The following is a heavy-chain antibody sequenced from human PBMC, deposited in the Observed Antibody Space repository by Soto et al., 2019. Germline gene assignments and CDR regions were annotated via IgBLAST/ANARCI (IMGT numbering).Heavy chain of an antibody. CDR3: ARQGRIAYSSSWFDY. J-gene: IGHJ5*01. CDR2: ISPGYSDT. CDR1: GYSFTTYW. D-gene: IGHD6-13*01. V-gene: IGHV5-51*01. Sequence: PGESLKISCRTSGYSFTTYWIAWVRQMPGKGLEWVAIISPGYSDTRYSPSFPGQVTISAAKSISTAYLQWNSLKASDTAIYYCARQGRIAYSSSWFDYSGQGTLVTLSS.